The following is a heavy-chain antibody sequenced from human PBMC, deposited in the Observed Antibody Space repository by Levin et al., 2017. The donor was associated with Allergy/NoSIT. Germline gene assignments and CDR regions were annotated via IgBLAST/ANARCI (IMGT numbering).Heavy chain of an antibody. D-gene: IGHD3-10*01. V-gene: IGHV1-2*06. Sequence: GESLKISCKASGYTFTGYYMHWVRQAPGQGLEWMGRINPNSGGTNYAQKFQGRVTMTRDTSISTAYMELSRLRSDDTAVYYCARACGSGITDLLGWDWFDPWGQGTLVTVSS. CDR3: ARACGSGITDLLGWDWFDP. J-gene: IGHJ5*02. CDR2: INPNSGGT. CDR1: GYTFTGYY.